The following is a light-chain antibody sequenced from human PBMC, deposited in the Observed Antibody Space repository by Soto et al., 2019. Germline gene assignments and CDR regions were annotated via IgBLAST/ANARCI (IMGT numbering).Light chain of an antibody. CDR3: HQSQSWPRT. J-gene: IGKJ1*01. V-gene: IGKV3-11*01. CDR1: QTVSSK. Sequence: EIVLTQSPATLSSSPGXRATLSCRASQTVSSKLAWYQHKPGQAPRLLIYDTSNRAGGIPARFSGSGSGTDFTLTISSLEPEDFAVYYCHQSQSWPRTFGQGTKVDIK. CDR2: DTS.